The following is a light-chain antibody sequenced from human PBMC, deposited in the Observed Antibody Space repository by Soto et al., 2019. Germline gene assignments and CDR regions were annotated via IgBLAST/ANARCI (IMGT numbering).Light chain of an antibody. CDR1: QSVSSAY. CDR3: QQYDRSLYP. J-gene: IGKJ2*01. CDR2: AAS. V-gene: IGKV3-20*01. Sequence: EIVLTQSPGTLSLSPGERATLSCRASQSVSSAYLAWYQQKPGQAPRLLIYAASSRATGIPDRFSGSGSGTDFTLTISRLEPEDFAVYYCQQYDRSLYPFGQGTKLEIK.